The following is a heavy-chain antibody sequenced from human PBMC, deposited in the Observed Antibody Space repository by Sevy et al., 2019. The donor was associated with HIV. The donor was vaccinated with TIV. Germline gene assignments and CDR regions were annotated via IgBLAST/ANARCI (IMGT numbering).Heavy chain of an antibody. Sequence: SETLSLTCAVYGGSFSGYYWSWIRQPPGKGLEWIGEINHSGSTNYNPSLKSRVTISVDTSKNQFSLKLSSVTAADTAVYYCARRDYDFWSAYYSGWFDPWGQGTLVTVSS. D-gene: IGHD3-3*01. J-gene: IGHJ5*02. CDR1: GGSFSGYY. CDR2: INHSGST. CDR3: ARRDYDFWSAYYSGWFDP. V-gene: IGHV4-34*01.